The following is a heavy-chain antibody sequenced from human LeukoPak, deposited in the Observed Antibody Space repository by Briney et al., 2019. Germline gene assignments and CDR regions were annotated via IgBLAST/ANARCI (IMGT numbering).Heavy chain of an antibody. CDR3: ARDGRGPYGDYFRFDY. J-gene: IGHJ4*02. D-gene: IGHD4-17*01. CDR1: GFTFSSYS. V-gene: IGHV3-21*01. Sequence: GGSLRLSCAASGFTFSSYSMNWVRQAPGKGLEWVSSISSSSSYIYYVDSVKGRFTISRDNAKNSLYLQMNSLRAEDTAVYYCARDGRGPYGDYFRFDYWGQGTLVTVSS. CDR2: ISSSSSYI.